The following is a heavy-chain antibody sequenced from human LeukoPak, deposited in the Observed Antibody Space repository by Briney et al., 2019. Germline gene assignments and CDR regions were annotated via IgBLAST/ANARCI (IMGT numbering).Heavy chain of an antibody. V-gene: IGHV1-18*04. CDR3: ARTNGDRRNDY. D-gene: IGHD4-17*01. J-gene: IGHJ4*02. CDR2: ISAYNGNT. CDR1: GYTFTGYY. Sequence: GASVKVSCKASGYTFTGYYMHWVRQAPGQGLEWMGWISAYNGNTNYAQKLQGRVTMTTDTSTSTAYMELRSLRSDDTAVYYCARTNGDRRNDYWGQGTLVTVSS.